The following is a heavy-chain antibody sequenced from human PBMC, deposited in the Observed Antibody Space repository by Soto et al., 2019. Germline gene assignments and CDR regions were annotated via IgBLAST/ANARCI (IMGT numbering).Heavy chain of an antibody. V-gene: IGHV3-30*18. CDR3: AKDRYYFDH. CDR2: ISYDGSNK. J-gene: IGHJ4*02. CDR1: GFTFSSYG. Sequence: QVQLVESGGGVVQPGRSLRLSCAASGFTFSSYGMHWFRQAPGKVLEGVAVISYDGSNKYYADSVKGRFTISRDNSKNTLYLQMNSLRAEDTAVYYCAKDRYYFDHWGQGTLVTVSS.